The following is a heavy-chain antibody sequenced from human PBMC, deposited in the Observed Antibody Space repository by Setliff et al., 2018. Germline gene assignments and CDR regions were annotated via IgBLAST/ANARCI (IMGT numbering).Heavy chain of an antibody. J-gene: IGHJ3*02. CDR3: ARRWNFGPYGLGIHDGFDM. D-gene: IGHD3-10*01. CDR2: INHYGST. CDR1: DGSFSDYY. Sequence: SETLSLTCAVYDGSFSDYYWTWIRQPPGKGLEWIGEINHYGSTNYKSSLRSRVTISLGTSENQFSLKLSSVTAADTAVYYCARRWNFGPYGLGIHDGFDMWGQGTMVTVSS. V-gene: IGHV4-34*01.